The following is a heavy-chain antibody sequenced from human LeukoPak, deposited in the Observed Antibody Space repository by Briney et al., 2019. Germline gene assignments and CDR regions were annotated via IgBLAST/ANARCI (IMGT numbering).Heavy chain of an antibody. Sequence: SETLSLTCTVSGGSISSYYWGWIRQPPGKGLEGIGYIYYSGSTNYNPSLKSRVTISVDTSKNQFSLKLSSVTAADTAVYYCARVPRSYYYYYYMDVWGKGTTVTVSS. CDR2: IYYSGST. V-gene: IGHV4-59*01. J-gene: IGHJ6*03. CDR1: GGSISSYY. CDR3: ARVPRSYYYYYYMDV.